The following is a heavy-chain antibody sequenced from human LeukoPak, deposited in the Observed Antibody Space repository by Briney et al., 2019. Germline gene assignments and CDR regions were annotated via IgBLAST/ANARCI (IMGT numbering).Heavy chain of an antibody. J-gene: IGHJ4*02. Sequence: GGSLRLSCAASGFTFSRYGMHWVRQAPGKGLEWVAVISYDGNNKYYADSVKGRFTISRDNSKNTLYLQMNGLRVEDTAVYYCAKDYGDYNFDYWGQGPLVAVS. V-gene: IGHV3-30*18. CDR1: GFTFSRYG. CDR2: ISYDGNNK. D-gene: IGHD4-17*01. CDR3: AKDYGDYNFDY.